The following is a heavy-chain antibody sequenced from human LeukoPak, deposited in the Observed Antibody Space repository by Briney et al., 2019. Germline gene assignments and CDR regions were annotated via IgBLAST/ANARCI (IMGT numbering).Heavy chain of an antibody. V-gene: IGHV3-11*01. J-gene: IGHJ5*02. Sequence: PGGSLRLSGAASGFTFSDYYMSWIRQAPGKGLEWVSYISSSGSTIYYADSVKGRFTISRDNAKNSLYLQMNSLRAEDTAVYYCARAITMVRGVTPNWFDPWGQGTLVTVSS. D-gene: IGHD3-10*01. CDR1: GFTFSDYY. CDR2: ISSSGSTI. CDR3: ARAITMVRGVTPNWFDP.